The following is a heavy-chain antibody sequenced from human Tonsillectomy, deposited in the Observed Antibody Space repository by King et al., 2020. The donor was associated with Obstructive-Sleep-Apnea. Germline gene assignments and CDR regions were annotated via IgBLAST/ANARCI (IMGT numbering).Heavy chain of an antibody. D-gene: IGHD5-12*01. CDR2: TYYRSTWYN. CDR1: GDSVSSNSAA. Sequence: VQLQQSGPGLVKPSQTLSLTCAISGDSVSSNSAAWNWIRQSPSRGLEWLGRTYYRSTWYNDYALSVRSRIRINPDTSKNQFSLQLNSVTPEDTAVYYCAREEEVEKAWIWLDPWGQGTLVTVSS. V-gene: IGHV6-1*01. CDR3: AREEEVEKAWIWLDP. J-gene: IGHJ5*02.